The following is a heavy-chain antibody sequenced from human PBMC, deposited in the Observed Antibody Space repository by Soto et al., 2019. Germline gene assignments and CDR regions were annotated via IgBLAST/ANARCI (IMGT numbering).Heavy chain of an antibody. D-gene: IGHD6-19*01. CDR3: VRYSSGWSPHGMDV. CDR2: ISGDGGIT. J-gene: IGHJ6*02. Sequence: PGGSLRLSCSASGFTFTSLAMYWVRQAPGKGLEYVSAISGDGGITNYADSVKDRFTISRDNAKNTMSLQMNSLRAEDTAVYYCVRYSSGWSPHGMDVWGQGTTVTVSS. CDR1: GFTFTSLA. V-gene: IGHV3-64D*06.